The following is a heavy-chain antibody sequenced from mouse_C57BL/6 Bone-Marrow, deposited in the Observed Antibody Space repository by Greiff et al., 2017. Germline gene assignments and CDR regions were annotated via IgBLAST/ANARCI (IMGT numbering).Heavy chain of an antibody. D-gene: IGHD1-1*01. Sequence: EVQLQQSGPVLVKPGASVKMSCKASGYTFTDYYMNWVKQSHGKSLEWIGVINPYNGGTSYNQKFKGKATLTVDKSSSTAYMELNSLTSEDSAVYYCARGHYGEGHFDVWGTGTTVTVAA. CDR2: INPYNGGT. CDR3: ARGHYGEGHFDV. CDR1: GYTFTDYY. J-gene: IGHJ1*03. V-gene: IGHV1-19*01.